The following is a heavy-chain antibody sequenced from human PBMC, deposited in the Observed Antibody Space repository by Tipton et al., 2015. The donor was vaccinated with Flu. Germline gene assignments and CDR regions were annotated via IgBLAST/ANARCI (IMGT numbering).Heavy chain of an antibody. CDR2: VYYSGKT. D-gene: IGHD3-10*01. J-gene: IGHJ4*02. CDR3: ARVGVPVGGIYYFDF. Sequence: TLSLTCSVSGGYIIRTSYYWGWIRQAPGKGLEWIGNVYYSGKTQYSPSLKDRISVSVDTSKNQFPLNLTSVTAADTALYYCARVGVPVGGIYYFDFWGQGRLVTVSS. V-gene: IGHV4-39*06. CDR1: GGYIIRTSYY.